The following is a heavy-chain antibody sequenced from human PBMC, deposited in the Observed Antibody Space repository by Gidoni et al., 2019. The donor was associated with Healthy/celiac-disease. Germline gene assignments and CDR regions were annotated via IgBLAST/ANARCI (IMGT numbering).Heavy chain of an antibody. V-gene: IGHV4-31*03. Sequence: QVQLQESGPGLVKPSQTLSLPCTVSGGSISSGGYYWSWIRQHPGKGLEWIGYIYYSGSTYYNPSLKSRVTISVDTSKNQFSLKLSSVTAADTAVYYCARESHDYGDYMVTDYWGQGTLVTVSS. CDR3: ARESHDYGDYMVTDY. D-gene: IGHD4-17*01. CDR1: GGSISSGGYY. CDR2: IYYSGST. J-gene: IGHJ4*02.